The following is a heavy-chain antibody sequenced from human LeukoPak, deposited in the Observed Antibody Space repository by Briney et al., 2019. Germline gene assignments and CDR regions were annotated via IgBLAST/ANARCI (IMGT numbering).Heavy chain of an antibody. CDR1: VLTFSRYA. CDR3: AKDEGKILEWLLLIY. CDR2: ISGSGGST. D-gene: IGHD3-3*01. V-gene: IGHV3-23*01. J-gene: IGHJ4*02. Sequence: VGSLRLSCAVSVLTFSRYAMGGVRQAPGKGLGWVSGISGSGGSTYYADSVKGPFTISRDNSKNTLYLQMNSLRAEDTAVYYCAKDEGKILEWLLLIYWGQGTLVTVSS.